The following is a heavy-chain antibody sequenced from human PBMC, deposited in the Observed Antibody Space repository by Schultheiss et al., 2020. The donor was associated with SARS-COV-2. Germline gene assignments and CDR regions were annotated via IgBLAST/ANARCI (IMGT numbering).Heavy chain of an antibody. CDR2: INHLGST. V-gene: IGHV4-34*01. Sequence: SETLSLTCAVYGGSFSGYYWSWIRQPPGKGLEWIGEINHLGSTNYNPSLKSRVTISVDTSKHQLSLRLSSVTAADTAVYYCARLDIGSPPDYWGQGTLVTVSS. CDR3: ARLDIGSPPDY. CDR1: GGSFSGYY. D-gene: IGHD6-13*01. J-gene: IGHJ4*02.